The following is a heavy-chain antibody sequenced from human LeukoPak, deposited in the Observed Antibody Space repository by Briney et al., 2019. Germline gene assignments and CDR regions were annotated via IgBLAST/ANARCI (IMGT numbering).Heavy chain of an antibody. J-gene: IGHJ4*02. CDR2: IYSGGST. Sequence: GGSLRLSCAASGFTVSSNYMSWVRQAPGKGLEWVSVIYSGGSTYYADSVKGRFTISRDNSKNTLYLQINSLRAEDTAVYYCARDIKGAIDYWGQGTLVTVSS. D-gene: IGHD1-26*01. V-gene: IGHV3-66*01. CDR1: GFTVSSNY. CDR3: ARDIKGAIDY.